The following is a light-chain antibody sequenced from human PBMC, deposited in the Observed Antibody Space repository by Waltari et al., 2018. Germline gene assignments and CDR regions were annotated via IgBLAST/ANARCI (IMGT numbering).Light chain of an antibody. CDR1: QSVSNK. J-gene: IGKJ4*01. CDR3: QQYNNWPLT. CDR2: GAS. V-gene: IGKV3-15*01. Sequence: EIVMTQSPATLSVSPGDRATLSCRASQSVSNKLARYQHQRGQLPRLLIYGASARATGIPARFSGSGSGTQFTLTISSLQSEDFAVYFCQQYNNWPLTFGGGTKVEI.